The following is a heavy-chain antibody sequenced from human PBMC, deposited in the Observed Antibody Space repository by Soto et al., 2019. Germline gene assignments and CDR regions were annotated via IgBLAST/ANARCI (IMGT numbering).Heavy chain of an antibody. CDR2: IVLGSGNT. Sequence: QMQLVQSGPEVKKPGTSVKVSCKASGFTFTISAMQWVRQARGQRLEWIGWIVLGSGNTNYAQKFQERVTITRDMSTSTAYMELSSLRSEDTAVYYCAAESAAAVPAGYWGQGTLVTVSS. CDR1: GFTFTISA. J-gene: IGHJ4*02. V-gene: IGHV1-58*02. CDR3: AAESAAAVPAGY. D-gene: IGHD6-13*01.